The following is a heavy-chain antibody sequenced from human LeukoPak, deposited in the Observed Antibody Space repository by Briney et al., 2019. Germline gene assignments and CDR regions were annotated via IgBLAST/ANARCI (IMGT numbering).Heavy chain of an antibody. V-gene: IGHV3-33*01. D-gene: IGHD6-13*01. J-gene: IGHJ5*02. CDR1: GFTFSSYG. CDR2: IWYDGSNK. CDR3: AREKFLAAAGTRGSWFDP. Sequence: PGGSLRLSCEASGFTFSSYGMHWVRQAPGKGLEWVAVIWYDGSNKYYADSVKGRFTISRDNSKNTLYLQMNSLRAEDTAVYYCAREKFLAAAGTRGSWFDPWGQGTLVTVSS.